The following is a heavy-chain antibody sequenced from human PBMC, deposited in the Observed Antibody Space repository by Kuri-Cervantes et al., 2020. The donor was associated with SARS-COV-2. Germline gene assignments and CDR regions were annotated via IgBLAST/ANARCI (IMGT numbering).Heavy chain of an antibody. V-gene: IGHV3-20*01. J-gene: IGHJ4*02. CDR3: ARYPGYDSSGYHDY. CDR1: GFTFDDYG. Sequence: GGSLRLSCAASGFTFDDYGMSWVRQAPGEGLEWVSGINWNGGSTGYADSVKGRFTISRDNAKNSLYLQMNSLRAEDTALYHCARYPGYDSSGYHDYWGQGTLVTVSS. D-gene: IGHD3-22*01. CDR2: INWNGGST.